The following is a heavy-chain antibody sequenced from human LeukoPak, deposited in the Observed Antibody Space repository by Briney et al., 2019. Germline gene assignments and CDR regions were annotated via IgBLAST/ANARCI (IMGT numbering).Heavy chain of an antibody. D-gene: IGHD2-2*02. J-gene: IGHJ4*02. CDR3: ARGPWVRRAAILPPDY. CDR1: GYTFTSYG. Sequence: ASVKVSCKASGYTFTSYGISWVRQAPGQGLEWMGWISAYNGNTNYAQKLQGRVTMTTDTSTSTAYMELRSLRSDDTAVYYCARGPWVRRAAILPPDYWGQGTLVTVSS. V-gene: IGHV1-18*01. CDR2: ISAYNGNT.